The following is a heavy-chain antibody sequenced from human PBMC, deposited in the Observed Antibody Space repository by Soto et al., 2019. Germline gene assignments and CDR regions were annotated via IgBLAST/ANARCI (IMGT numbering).Heavy chain of an antibody. CDR3: ARNWGYSYGYPPGY. CDR2: ISYDGGNK. Sequence: QVQLVESGGGVVQPGRSLRLSCAASGFTFSSYAMHWVRQAPGKGLEWVAVISYDGGNKYYADSVKGRFTISRDNSKNTLYLQMNSLRVEDTAVYDCARNWGYSYGYPPGYWGQGTLVTVSS. V-gene: IGHV3-30-3*01. D-gene: IGHD5-18*01. J-gene: IGHJ4*02. CDR1: GFTFSSYA.